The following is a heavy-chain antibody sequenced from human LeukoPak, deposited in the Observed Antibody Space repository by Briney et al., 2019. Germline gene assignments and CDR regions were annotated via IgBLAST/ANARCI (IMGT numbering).Heavy chain of an antibody. CDR2: IIPIFGTA. CDR1: GYSFTSYY. CDR3: ARGGASRKYYYDSSGYSNWFDP. Sequence: VASVKVSCKASGYSFTSYYMHWVRQAPGQGLEWMGGIIPIFGTANYAQKFQGRVTITADKSTSTAYMELSSLRSEDTAVYYCARGGASRKYYYDSSGYSNWFDPWGQGTLVTVSS. D-gene: IGHD3-22*01. J-gene: IGHJ5*02. V-gene: IGHV1-69*06.